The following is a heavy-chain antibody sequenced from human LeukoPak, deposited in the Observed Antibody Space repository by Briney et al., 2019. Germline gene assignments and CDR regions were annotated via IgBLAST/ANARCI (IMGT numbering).Heavy chain of an antibody. CDR2: IYYSGST. V-gene: IGHV4-39*01. D-gene: IGHD3-22*01. CDR3: ARRGYYYDSSGYRY. Sequence: SETLSLTCTVSGGSISSSSYYWGWIRQPPGKGLEWIGSIYYSGSTYYNPSLKSRVTISVDTSKNQFSLKLSSVTAADTAVYYCARRGYYYDSSGYRYWGQGTPVTVSS. J-gene: IGHJ4*02. CDR1: GGSISSSSYY.